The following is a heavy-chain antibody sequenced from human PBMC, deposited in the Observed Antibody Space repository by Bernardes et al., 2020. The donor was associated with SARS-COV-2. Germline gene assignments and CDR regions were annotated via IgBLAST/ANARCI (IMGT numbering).Heavy chain of an antibody. Sequence: SVKVSCKASGGTFSSYAISWVRQPPGQGLEWMGGIIPIFGTANFAQKFQGRVTITADESTSTAYMELSSLRSEDTAVYYCARWWGRRGYRYVRGGFDYYGMDVWGEGTTVTVSA. V-gene: IGHV1-69*13. CDR3: ARWWGRRGYRYVRGGFDYYGMDV. J-gene: IGHJ6*04. CDR1: GGTFSSYA. D-gene: IGHD5-18*01. CDR2: IIPIFGTA.